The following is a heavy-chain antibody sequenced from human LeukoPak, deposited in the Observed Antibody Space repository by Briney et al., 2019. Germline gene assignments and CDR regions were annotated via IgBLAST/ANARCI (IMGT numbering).Heavy chain of an antibody. D-gene: IGHD3-10*01. V-gene: IGHV3-11*04. CDR2: ISSSGSTI. CDR3: ARDAGIWFGELFRHPVGY. J-gene: IGHJ4*02. CDR1: GFTFSDYY. Sequence: PGGSLRLSCAASGFTFSDYYMSWIRQAPGKGLEWVSYISSSGSTIYYADSVKGRFTISRGNAKNSLYLQMNSLRAEDTAVYYCARDAGIWFGELFRHPVGYWGQGTLVTVSS.